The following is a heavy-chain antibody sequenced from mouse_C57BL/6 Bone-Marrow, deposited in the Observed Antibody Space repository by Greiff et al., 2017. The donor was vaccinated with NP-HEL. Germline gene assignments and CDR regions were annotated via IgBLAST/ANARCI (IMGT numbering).Heavy chain of an antibody. V-gene: IGHV5-16*01. CDR1: GFTFSDYY. CDR2: INYDGSST. Sequence: EVKVEESEGGLVQPGSSMKLSCTASGFTFSDYYMAWVRQVPEKGLEWVANINYDGSSTYYLDSLKSRFIISRDNAKNILYLQMSSLKSEDTATYYCAREGSSGPFAYWGQGTLVTVSA. J-gene: IGHJ3*01. CDR3: AREGSSGPFAY. D-gene: IGHD3-2*02.